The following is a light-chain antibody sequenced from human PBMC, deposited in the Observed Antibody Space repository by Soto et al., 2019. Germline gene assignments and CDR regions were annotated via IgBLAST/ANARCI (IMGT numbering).Light chain of an antibody. CDR2: AAS. CDR1: QGIRND. Sequence: AIQMTQSPSSLSASVGDRVTITCRASQGIRNDLGWYQQKPGKAPKLLIYAASSLQSGVPSRFRGSGSGTQFTLTISSLQPEDFASYYCLQDYNYPRTFGHGTKVEIK. J-gene: IGKJ1*01. V-gene: IGKV1-6*01. CDR3: LQDYNYPRT.